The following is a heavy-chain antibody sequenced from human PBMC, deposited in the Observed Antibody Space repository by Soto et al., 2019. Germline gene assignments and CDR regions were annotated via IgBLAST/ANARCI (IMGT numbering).Heavy chain of an antibody. J-gene: IGHJ4*02. Sequence: QGHLVQSGAEVKRPGASVRVSCESSGYMFTSYFRHWVRQAPGQGLEWVGVINPSDGTPTYAQKFHDTRIMTRDTSTTTFDMEKRSLRFEERAIYYCVRDKDSSARPRAEFDNRGQGTLITFSS. CDR2: INPSDGTP. V-gene: IGHV1-46*01. CDR1: GYMFTSYF. CDR3: VRDKDSSARPRAEFDN. D-gene: IGHD6-19*01.